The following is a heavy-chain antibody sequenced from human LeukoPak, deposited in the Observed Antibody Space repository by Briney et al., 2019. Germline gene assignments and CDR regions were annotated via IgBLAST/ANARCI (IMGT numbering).Heavy chain of an antibody. Sequence: PSETLSLTCTISGGSISDYFWTWVRQPAGKGLEWIGRDSATGSTNYNPSLTSRITMSADTSKNQFSLKLSSVTAADTAVYYCSGDDLVWGGNHWFDPWGQGTLVIVSS. V-gene: IGHV4-4*07. D-gene: IGHD4-23*01. CDR2: DSATGST. CDR3: SGDDLVWGGNHWFDP. CDR1: GGSISDYF. J-gene: IGHJ5*01.